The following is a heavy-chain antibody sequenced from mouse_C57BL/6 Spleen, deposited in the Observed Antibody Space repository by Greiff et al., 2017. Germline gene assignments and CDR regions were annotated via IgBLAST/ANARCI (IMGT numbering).Heavy chain of an antibody. CDR2: IDPEDGDT. V-gene: IGHV14-1*01. Sequence: SGAELVRPGASVKLSCTASGFNIKDYYMHWVKQRPEQGLEWIGRIDPEDGDTEYAPKFQGKATMTADTSSNTAYLQLSSLPSEDTAVYYWRGYGSSPAWFAYWGQGTLVTVSA. CDR3: RGYGSSPAWFAY. J-gene: IGHJ3*01. D-gene: IGHD1-1*01. CDR1: GFNIKDYY.